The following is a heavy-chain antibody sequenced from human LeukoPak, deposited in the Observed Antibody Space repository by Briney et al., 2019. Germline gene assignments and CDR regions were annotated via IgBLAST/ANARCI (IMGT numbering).Heavy chain of an antibody. V-gene: IGHV3-48*04. Sequence: GGSLRLSCAASGFTFSSYAMSWVRQAPGKGLEWVSHISSSGSTIYHADSVKGRFTISRDNANNSLYLQMNSLRAEDTAVYYCARVRGYVHAFDIWGQGTMVTVSS. CDR1: GFTFSSYA. CDR2: ISSSGSTI. D-gene: IGHD3-16*01. CDR3: ARVRGYVHAFDI. J-gene: IGHJ3*02.